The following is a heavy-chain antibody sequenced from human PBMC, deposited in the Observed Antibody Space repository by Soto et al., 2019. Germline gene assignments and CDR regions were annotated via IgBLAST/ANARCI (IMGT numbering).Heavy chain of an antibody. CDR2: LSGDNGDI. J-gene: IGHJ4*02. D-gene: IGHD2-15*01. CDR3: AGSRGFGFDF. Sequence: QVQLVQSGDELKKPGASVKVSCKASDYTFNSYGISWVQKAPGQGLEWMGWLSGDNGDIKYAQKFQGRVTMTTDISTSTVYMELRSLSSDDTAVYFCAGSRGFGFDFWGQGTLVTVSS. CDR1: DYTFNSYG. V-gene: IGHV1-18*01.